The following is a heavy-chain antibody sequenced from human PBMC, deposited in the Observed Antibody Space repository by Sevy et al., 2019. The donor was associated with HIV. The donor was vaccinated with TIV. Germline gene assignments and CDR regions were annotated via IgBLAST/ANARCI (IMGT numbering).Heavy chain of an antibody. CDR3: ARDNLLPIMVSMVRGALSYYFDY. D-gene: IGHD3-10*01. V-gene: IGHV3-33*01. J-gene: IGHJ4*02. CDR1: GFTFSSYG. Sequence: GGSLRLSCAASGFTFSSYGMHWVRQAPGKGLEWVAVIWYDGINRYYADSVKGRFTISRDNSKNTLYLQMNSLRAEDTAVYYCARDNLLPIMVSMVRGALSYYFDYSGQGTLVTVSS. CDR2: IWYDGINR.